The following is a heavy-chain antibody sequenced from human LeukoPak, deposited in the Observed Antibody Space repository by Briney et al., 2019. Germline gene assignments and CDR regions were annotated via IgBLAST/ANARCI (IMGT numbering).Heavy chain of an antibody. D-gene: IGHD1-26*01. V-gene: IGHV3-7*01. CDR1: GFTFSSYW. Sequence: GGSLRLSCAASGFTFSSYWMSWVRQAPGKGLEWVANIKQDGSEKYYVDSVKGRFTISRDNAKNSLYLQMNSLRAEDTAVYYCARVSAPGRRAAFDIWGQGTMVTVSS. CDR3: ARVSAPGRRAAFDI. CDR2: IKQDGSEK. J-gene: IGHJ3*02.